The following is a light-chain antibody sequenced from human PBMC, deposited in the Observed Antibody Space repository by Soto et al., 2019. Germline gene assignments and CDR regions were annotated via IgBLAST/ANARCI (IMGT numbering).Light chain of an antibody. CDR2: AAS. J-gene: IGKJ4*01. Sequence: DIQLTQSPSFLSASVGDRVTITCRASQAINTYLAWYQLKPGKAPKLLIYAASTLQIEVPSRFSGSGSGTEFTLTIRSLQPEDYATYFCQQLNTSPLTFGGGTKVEIK. V-gene: IGKV1-9*01. CDR3: QQLNTSPLT. CDR1: QAINTY.